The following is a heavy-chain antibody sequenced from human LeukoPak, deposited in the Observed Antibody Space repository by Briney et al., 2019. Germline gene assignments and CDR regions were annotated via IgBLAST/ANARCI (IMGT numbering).Heavy chain of an antibody. CDR3: ARMEFS. V-gene: IGHV3-74*01. CDR2: ISGDGSTT. J-gene: IGHJ4*02. D-gene: IGHD3-10*01. Sequence: GGSVRLSCAASGFTFSNYWMHWDRQAPGKGLVWVSRISGDGSTTSYADSVKGRFTISRDNAKNTVYLQMNSLRAEDTAVYYCARMEFSWGQGTLVTVSS. CDR1: GFTFSNYW.